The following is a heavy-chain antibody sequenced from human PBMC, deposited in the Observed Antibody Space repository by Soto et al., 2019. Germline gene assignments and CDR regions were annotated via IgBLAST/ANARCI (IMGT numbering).Heavy chain of an antibody. CDR2: IIPILGIA. Sequence: ASVKVSCKASGGTFSSYTISWVRQAPGQGLEWMGRIIPILGIANYAQKFQGRVTITADKSTSTAYMELSSLRSEDTAVYYCASEKAMGSGWILRDYWGQGTLVTVSS. CDR1: GGTFSSYT. CDR3: ASEKAMGSGWILRDY. V-gene: IGHV1-69*02. D-gene: IGHD6-19*01. J-gene: IGHJ4*02.